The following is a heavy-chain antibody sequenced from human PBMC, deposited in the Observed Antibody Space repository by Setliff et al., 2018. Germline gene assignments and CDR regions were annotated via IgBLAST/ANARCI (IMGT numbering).Heavy chain of an antibody. V-gene: IGHV1-69*05. Sequence: SVKVSCKASGGTFSSYAISWVRQAPGQGLEWMGGIIPIFGTANYAQKFQGRVTITTDESTSTAYMELSSLRSEDTAVYYCARTLVGATWVDYWGQGTLVTVSS. D-gene: IGHD1-26*01. CDR3: ARTLVGATWVDY. CDR1: GGTFSSYA. CDR2: IIPIFGTA. J-gene: IGHJ4*02.